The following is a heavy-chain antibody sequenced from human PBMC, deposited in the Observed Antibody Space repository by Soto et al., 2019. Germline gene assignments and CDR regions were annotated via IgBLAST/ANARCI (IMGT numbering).Heavy chain of an antibody. CDR2: IWYDGSNK. CDR3: ARDGELRYCDWTPNWFDR. D-gene: IGHD3-9*01. V-gene: IGHV3-33*01. Sequence: QVQLVESGGGVVQPGRSLRLSCAASGFTFSSYGMHWVRQAPGKGLEWVAVIWYDGSNKYYADSVKGRFTISRDNSKNALHVQMNSLRDEDTAVYYCARDGELRYCDWTPNWFDRWGQGTLVTVSS. CDR1: GFTFSSYG. J-gene: IGHJ5*02.